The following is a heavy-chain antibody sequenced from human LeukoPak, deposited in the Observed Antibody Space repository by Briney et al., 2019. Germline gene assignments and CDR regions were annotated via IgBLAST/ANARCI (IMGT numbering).Heavy chain of an antibody. CDR2: MSHNRGT. V-gene: IGHV4-38-2*01. Sequence: SETLSLTCAVSGHSISTGYYWGWIRQPPGKGLEWTGSMSHNRGTYYNPSLKSRVTISVDTSKNQFSLKLSSVTAADTAVYYCARVSAAADAVDYWGQGTLVTVSS. CDR3: ARVSAAADAVDY. CDR1: GHSISTGYY. J-gene: IGHJ4*02. D-gene: IGHD6-13*01.